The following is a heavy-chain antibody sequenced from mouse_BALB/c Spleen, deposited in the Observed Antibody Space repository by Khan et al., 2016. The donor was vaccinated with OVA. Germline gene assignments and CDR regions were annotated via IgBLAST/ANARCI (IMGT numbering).Heavy chain of an antibody. CDR1: GYSFTTYY. V-gene: IGHV1S135*01. Sequence: VQLKQSGPELMKPGASVKISCKASGYSFTTYYIHWMMQSPGKSLEWIGYIDPFSGGTTYNQKFKGKATLTVDRSSSTAYIHLSNLTSEDSAVYYCTRHDYVAWFTYWGQGTLVTVSS. CDR2: IDPFSGGT. CDR3: TRHDYVAWFTY. D-gene: IGHD2-4*01. J-gene: IGHJ3*01.